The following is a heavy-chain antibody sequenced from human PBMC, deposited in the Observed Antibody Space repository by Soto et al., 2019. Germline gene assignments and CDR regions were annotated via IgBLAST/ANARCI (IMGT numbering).Heavy chain of an antibody. J-gene: IGHJ4*02. D-gene: IGHD6-13*01. CDR2: IYYSGRT. V-gene: IGHV4-59*01. Sequence: SETLSVSWTVFDGSISSYDWSWIRQPPGKGLEWIGYIYYSGRTNYNPSLKSRVTISVDTSKNQFSLKLSSVTAADPAVYYLSRPTHAGYSSSGTVFDYWRQGTPVPGSS. CDR3: SRPTHAGYSSSGTVFDY. CDR1: DGSISSYD.